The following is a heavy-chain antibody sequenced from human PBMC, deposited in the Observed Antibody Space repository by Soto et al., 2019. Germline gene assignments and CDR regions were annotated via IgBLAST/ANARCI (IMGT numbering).Heavy chain of an antibody. Sequence: ASVKGSCKASGYTFTSYGISWVRQAPGQGLEWMGWIIAYNGNTNYAQNLHGRVTMTTDTSTSTAYMELRSLRSDDTAVYYCARGADIVATTENYDYGMDVWGQGTTVTVSS. CDR2: IIAYNGNT. CDR1: GYTFTSYG. V-gene: IGHV1-18*01. D-gene: IGHD5-12*01. CDR3: ARGADIVATTENYDYGMDV. J-gene: IGHJ6*02.